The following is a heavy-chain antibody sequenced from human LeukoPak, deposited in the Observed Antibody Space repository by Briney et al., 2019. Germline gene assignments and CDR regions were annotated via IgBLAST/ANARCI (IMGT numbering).Heavy chain of an antibody. CDR2: INIGGTNT. J-gene: IGHJ5*02. Sequence: GGSLRLSCAASGFTFNDYYMSWIRQAPGKGLEWLSYINIGGTNTHYADSVKGRFTISRDNAKKSLYLEMNNQRAEDTAVYYCATDGAGFDTWGQGVLVTVSS. V-gene: IGHV3-11*01. CDR3: ATDGAGFDT. CDR1: GFTFNDYY.